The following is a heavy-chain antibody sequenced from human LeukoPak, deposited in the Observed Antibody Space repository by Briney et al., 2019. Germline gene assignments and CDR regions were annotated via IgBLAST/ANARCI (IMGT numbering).Heavy chain of an antibody. J-gene: IGHJ5*02. D-gene: IGHD2-2*01. CDR2: INPNSGGT. Sequence: ASVKVSCKASGYTFTGYYMHWVRQAPGQGLEWMGWINPNSGGTNYAQKFQGRVTMTRDTSISTAYMELSRLRSDDTAVYYCARDLNIVVVPAAPPGDWFDPWGQGTLVTVSS. CDR3: ARDLNIVVVPAAPPGDWFDP. V-gene: IGHV1-2*02. CDR1: GYTFTGYY.